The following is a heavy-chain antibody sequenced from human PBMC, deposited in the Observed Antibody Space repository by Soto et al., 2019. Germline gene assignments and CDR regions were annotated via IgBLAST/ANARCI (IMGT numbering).Heavy chain of an antibody. CDR2: INSDGSSS. CDR1: GFTFTSYW. V-gene: IGHV3-74*01. Sequence: GGSLRLSCAASGFTFTSYWLHWVRQARGKGLVWVSRINSDGSSSIYAESVKGRFTISRDNAKNTLYLQMNSLAAEDTAVYYCVRVVPYNNPDFCGQGTLVTVSS. D-gene: IGHD4-4*01. J-gene: IGHJ4*02. CDR3: VRVVPYNNPDF.